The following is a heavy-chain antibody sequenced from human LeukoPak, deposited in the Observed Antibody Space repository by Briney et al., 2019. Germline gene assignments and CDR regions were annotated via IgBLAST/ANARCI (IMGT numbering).Heavy chain of an antibody. Sequence: GGSLRLSCAASGFTFSSYLMSWVGQAPGKGLDGVAHINQDGREKYYVDSVKGRLTKSRDNAKNSLYLQMNSLRGEDTAVYYCARTGSTYDYWGQGTLVTVSS. D-gene: IGHD5-12*01. CDR3: ARTGSTYDY. CDR2: INQDGREK. V-gene: IGHV3-7*01. CDR1: GFTFSSYL. J-gene: IGHJ4*02.